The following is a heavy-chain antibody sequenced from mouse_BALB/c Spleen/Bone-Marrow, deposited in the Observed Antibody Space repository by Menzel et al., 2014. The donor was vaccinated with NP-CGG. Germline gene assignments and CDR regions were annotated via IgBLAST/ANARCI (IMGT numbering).Heavy chain of an antibody. J-gene: IGHJ3*01. CDR1: GFTFSSYG. CDR2: INSNGGST. Sequence: EAMLVESGGGLVQPGGSLKLSCAASGFTFSSYGMSWVRQTPDKRLELVATINSNGGSTYYPDSVKGRFTISRDNAENTLYLQMSSLKSEDTAMYYSARHYYGARWGQGTLVTVSA. V-gene: IGHV5-6-3*01. CDR3: ARHYYGAR. D-gene: IGHD1-2*01.